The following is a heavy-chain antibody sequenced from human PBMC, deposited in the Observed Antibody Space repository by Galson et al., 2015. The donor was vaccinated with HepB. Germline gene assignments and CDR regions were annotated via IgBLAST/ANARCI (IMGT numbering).Heavy chain of an antibody. D-gene: IGHD3-10*01. CDR1: GFTFTNAW. CDR3: ATDLYNGSGSGYPWGA. CDR2: IKGKSDDMTA. J-gene: IGHJ5*02. Sequence: SLRLSCAASGFTFTNAWMTWVRQAPGKGLEWIGRIKGKSDDMTAEYAAPVKGRFFISRDNSINTVYLHINSLKTEDTAVYYCATDLYNGSGSGYPWGAWGQASLVTVSS. V-gene: IGHV3-15*01.